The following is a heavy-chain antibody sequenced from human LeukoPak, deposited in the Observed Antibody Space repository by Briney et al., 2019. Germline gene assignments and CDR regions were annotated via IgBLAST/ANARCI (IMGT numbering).Heavy chain of an antibody. CDR3: ASNYGSGSYYPLDY. CDR1: GYTFTSIG. V-gene: IGHV1-2*02. J-gene: IGHJ4*02. Sequence: GASVKVSCKASGYTFTSIGISWVRQAPGQGLEWMGWINPNSGGTNYAQKFQGRVTMTRDTSISTAYMELSRLRSDDTAVYYCASNYGSGSYYPLDYWGQGTLVTVSS. CDR2: INPNSGGT. D-gene: IGHD3-10*01.